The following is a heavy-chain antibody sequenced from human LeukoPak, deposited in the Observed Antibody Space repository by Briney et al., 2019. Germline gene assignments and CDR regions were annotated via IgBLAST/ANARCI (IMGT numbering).Heavy chain of an antibody. V-gene: IGHV4-4*07. CDR1: GGSISSYY. J-gene: IGHJ4*02. D-gene: IGHD2-15*01. Sequence: SETLSLACTVSGGSISSYYWSWIRQPAGKGLECIGRIYTSGSTSYNPSLKSRVTMSVDTSKNQFSLKLSSVTAADTAVYYCARDGPDIVVVAPLDYWGQGTLVTVSS. CDR2: IYTSGST. CDR3: ARDGPDIVVVAPLDY.